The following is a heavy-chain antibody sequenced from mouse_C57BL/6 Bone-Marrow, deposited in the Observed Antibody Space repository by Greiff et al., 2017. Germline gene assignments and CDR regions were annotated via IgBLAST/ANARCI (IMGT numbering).Heavy chain of an antibody. CDR2: IHPNSGST. J-gene: IGHJ4*01. D-gene: IGHD1-1*01. CDR3: ARNYYYDDYYAMDY. V-gene: IGHV1-64*01. CDR1: GYTFTSYW. Sequence: QVQLQQPGAELVKPGASVKLSCKASGYTFTSYWMHWVKQRPGQGLEWIGRIHPNSGSTNYNEKFKSKATLTVDKSSSTAYMQLSSLTSEDSAVYCCARNYYYDDYYAMDYWGQGTSVTVSS.